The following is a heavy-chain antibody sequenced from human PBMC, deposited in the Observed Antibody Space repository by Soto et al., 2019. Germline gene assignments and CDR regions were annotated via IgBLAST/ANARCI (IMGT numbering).Heavy chain of an antibody. CDR2: ISYDGSNK. D-gene: IGHD1-26*01. CDR3: AKDSPIVGATRYYFDY. V-gene: IGHV3-30*18. CDR1: GFTFSSYG. J-gene: IGHJ4*02. Sequence: QVQLVESGGGVVQPGRSLRLSCAASGFTFSSYGMHWVRQAPGKGLEWVAVISYDGSNKYYADSVKGRFTISRDNSKNTLFLQMNSLRAEDTAVYYCAKDSPIVGATRYYFDYWGQGTLVTVSS.